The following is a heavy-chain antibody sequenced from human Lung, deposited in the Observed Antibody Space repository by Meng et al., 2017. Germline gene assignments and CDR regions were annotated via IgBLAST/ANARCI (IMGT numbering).Heavy chain of an antibody. CDR3: AKKGWLYWGSGDDY. D-gene: IGHD7-27*01. Sequence: EVALWGSGRGLVKPGGPSELSCAAFGFTFCRYAMSWVRQAQGKGLEWVSAISGSGSSPYYADSVKGRFTISRDNSKNTLYLQMNSLRAEDTAVYYCAKKGWLYWGSGDDYWGQGTLVTVSS. CDR2: ISGSGSSP. CDR1: GFTFCRYA. J-gene: IGHJ4*02. V-gene: IGHV3-23*01.